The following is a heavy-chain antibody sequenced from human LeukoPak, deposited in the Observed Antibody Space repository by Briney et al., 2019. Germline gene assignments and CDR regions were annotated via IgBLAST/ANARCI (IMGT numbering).Heavy chain of an antibody. CDR2: ISYDGTNK. CDR1: GFTFSSYA. V-gene: IGHV3-30-3*01. CDR3: AREVMRWDDGRDAFDI. D-gene: IGHD1-26*01. Sequence: QPGGSLRLSCAASGFTFSSYALHWVRQAPGKGLEWVALISYDGTNKYYADSVKGRFTISRDNSKYTLYLHMNSLRAEDTAVYFCAREVMRWDDGRDAFDIWGQGTMVTVSS. J-gene: IGHJ3*02.